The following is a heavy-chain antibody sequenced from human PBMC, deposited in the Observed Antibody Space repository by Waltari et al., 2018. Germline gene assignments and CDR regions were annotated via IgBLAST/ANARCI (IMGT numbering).Heavy chain of an antibody. Sequence: EVQLVESGGGLVQPGGSLRLSCAASGFSFGAYWMQWVRQAPGKGLGWVSRINIDGGYFSYTDSVKGRFTISRDNAKNTVFLQLNSVRAEDTAVYYCARKGGRGYPYGPFYYDYWGQGTLVTVSS. CDR3: ARKGGRGYPYGPFYYDY. CDR1: GFSFGAYW. V-gene: IGHV3-74*01. D-gene: IGHD5-18*01. J-gene: IGHJ4*02. CDR2: INIDGGYF.